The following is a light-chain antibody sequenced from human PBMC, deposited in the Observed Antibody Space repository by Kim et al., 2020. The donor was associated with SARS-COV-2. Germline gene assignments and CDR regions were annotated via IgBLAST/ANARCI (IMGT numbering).Light chain of an antibody. V-gene: IGLV2-8*01. J-gene: IGLJ1*01. CDR1: SSDVGAYDY. Sequence: GQSVTISCTGTSSDVGAYDYVSWYQQHPGKAPKLLIFEVNKRLSGIPDRFSASKSGNTVSLTVSGLQPEDEADYYCSSFGGNDNFVFGSGTKVTVL. CDR3: SSFGGNDNFV. CDR2: EVN.